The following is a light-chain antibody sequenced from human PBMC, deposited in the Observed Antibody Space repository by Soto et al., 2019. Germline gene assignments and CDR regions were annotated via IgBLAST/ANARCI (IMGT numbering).Light chain of an antibody. Sequence: DIQMTQSPSTLSASVGDRVIITCRASQSITTWLAWYQQKPGKAPKLLICDASSLESGVPSRFSGSGSGTEFTLTISSLQPDDFATYYCQQYNSPITFGQGTRLEIK. V-gene: IGKV1-5*01. CDR1: QSITTW. CDR3: QQYNSPIT. J-gene: IGKJ5*01. CDR2: DAS.